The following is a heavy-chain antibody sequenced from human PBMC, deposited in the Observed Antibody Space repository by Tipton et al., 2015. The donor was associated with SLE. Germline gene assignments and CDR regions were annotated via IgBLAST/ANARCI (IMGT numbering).Heavy chain of an antibody. D-gene: IGHD2-21*01. CDR3: AREVNVVSDSDAFDI. V-gene: IGHV4-31*03. J-gene: IGHJ3*02. CDR2: IYNTGNT. Sequence: TLSLTCSVSGASISSDVYYWSWIRQLPGKGLEWIGYIYNTGNTYYNPSLKSRVTMSVDTSKNQFSLRVTSVTAADTAVYYCAREVNVVSDSDAFDIWGQGTVVTVS. CDR1: GASISSDVYY.